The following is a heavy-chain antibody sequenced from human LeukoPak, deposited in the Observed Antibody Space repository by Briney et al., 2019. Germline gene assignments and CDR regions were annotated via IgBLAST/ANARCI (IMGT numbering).Heavy chain of an antibody. J-gene: IGHJ4*02. CDR1: GFTFSSHW. Sequence: KTGGSLRLSCAASGFTFSSHWMSWVRQAPGKGLEWVANIKQDGSEKYYVDSVKGRFTISRDNAKNSLYLQMNSLRAEDTAVYYCARGGYSGSYWSQGNLVTVSS. CDR2: IKQDGSEK. CDR3: ARGGYSGSY. V-gene: IGHV3-7*04. D-gene: IGHD1-26*01.